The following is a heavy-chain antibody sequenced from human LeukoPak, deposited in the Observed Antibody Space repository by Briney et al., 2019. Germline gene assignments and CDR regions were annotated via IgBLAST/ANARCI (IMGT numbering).Heavy chain of an antibody. CDR1: GGSISSYY. Sequence: SETLSLTCTVSGGSISSYYWSWIRQPAGKGLEWIGRIYTSGSTNYNPSLKSRVTMSVDTSKNQFSLKLSSVTAADTAVYYCARVGQWLVPHDAFDIWGQGTMVTVSS. CDR3: ARVGQWLVPHDAFDI. CDR2: IYTSGST. V-gene: IGHV4-4*07. J-gene: IGHJ3*02. D-gene: IGHD6-19*01.